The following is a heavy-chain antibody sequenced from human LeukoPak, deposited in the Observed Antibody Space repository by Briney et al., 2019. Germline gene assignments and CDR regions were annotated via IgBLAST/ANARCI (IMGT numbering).Heavy chain of an antibody. V-gene: IGHV3-23*01. Sequence: GGSLRLSCAASGFSLSSYAMSWVRQAPGKGLEWVSAISGSGGSTYYADSVKGRFTISRDNSKNTLYLQMNSLRAEDTAVYYCAKSISGRSGSYFWEYYFDYWGQGTLVTVSS. CDR3: AKSISGRSGSYFWEYYFDY. D-gene: IGHD1-26*01. CDR1: GFSLSSYA. J-gene: IGHJ4*02. CDR2: ISGSGGST.